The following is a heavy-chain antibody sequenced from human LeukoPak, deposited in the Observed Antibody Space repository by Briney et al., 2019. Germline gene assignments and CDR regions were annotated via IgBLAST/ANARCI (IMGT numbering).Heavy chain of an antibody. V-gene: IGHV1-8*01. CDR3: ARGSGYDPRLFDY. D-gene: IGHD5-12*01. CDR1: GYTFTSYY. Sequence: ASVKVSCKASGYTFTSYYMHWVRQAPGQGLEWMGLINPNSGNTGYAQKFQGRVTITRNTSISTAYMELSSLRSEDTAVYYCARGSGYDPRLFDYWGQGTLVTVSS. J-gene: IGHJ4*02. CDR2: INPNSGNT.